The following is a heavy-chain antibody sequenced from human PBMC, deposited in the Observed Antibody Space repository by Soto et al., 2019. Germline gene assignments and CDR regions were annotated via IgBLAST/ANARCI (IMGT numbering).Heavy chain of an antibody. V-gene: IGHV4-31*03. Sequence: PSETLSLTCTVSGGSISSGGYYWSWIRQHPGKGLEWIGYIFYSGSTYYNPSLKGRVTISVDTSKNQFSLKLTSVTAADTAVYYCAKDPGITYYYDSSGYSFDYWGQGTLVTVSS. CDR3: AKDPGITYYYDSSGYSFDY. J-gene: IGHJ4*02. CDR1: GGSISSGGYY. D-gene: IGHD3-22*01. CDR2: IFYSGST.